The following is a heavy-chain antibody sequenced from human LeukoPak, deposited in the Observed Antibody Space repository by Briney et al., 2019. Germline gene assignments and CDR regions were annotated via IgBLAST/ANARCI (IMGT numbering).Heavy chain of an antibody. Sequence: TGGSLRLSCAVSGFTVSSNYMSWVRQAPGKGLEWVSVIYSGGSTYYADSVKGRFTISRDNSKNTLYLQMNSLRAEDTAVYYCARDHDWAFDLWGQGTLVTVSS. CDR2: IYSGGST. D-gene: IGHD3-9*01. CDR1: GFTVSSNY. J-gene: IGHJ4*02. V-gene: IGHV3-66*01. CDR3: ARDHDWAFDL.